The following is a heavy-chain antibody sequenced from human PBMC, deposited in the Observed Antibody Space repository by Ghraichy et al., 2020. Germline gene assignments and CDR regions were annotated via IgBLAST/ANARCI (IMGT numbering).Heavy chain of an antibody. Sequence: SETLSLTCTVSGGSVSSGGYYWSWFRQHPRKGLEWIGNIYYTGSTSYNPSLKSRLTISVDTSENQFSLKLSSVTAADTAVYYCARRYYSDGPFDYWGQGTLVTVSS. V-gene: IGHV4-31*03. CDR2: IYYTGST. D-gene: IGHD3-22*01. CDR1: GGSVSSGGYY. CDR3: ARRYYSDGPFDY. J-gene: IGHJ4*02.